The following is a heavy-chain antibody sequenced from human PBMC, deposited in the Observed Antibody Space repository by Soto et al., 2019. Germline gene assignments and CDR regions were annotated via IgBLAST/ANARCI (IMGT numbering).Heavy chain of an antibody. D-gene: IGHD3-9*01. CDR2: ISGSGGST. Sequence: GGSLRLSCAASGFTFSSYAMSWVRQAPGKGLEWVSAISGSGGSTYYADSVKGRFTISRDNSKNTLYLQMNSLRAEDTAVYYCSYYDILTGYATYNWFDPWGQGTLVTVSS. J-gene: IGHJ5*02. V-gene: IGHV3-23*01. CDR3: SYYDILTGYATYNWFDP. CDR1: GFTFSSYA.